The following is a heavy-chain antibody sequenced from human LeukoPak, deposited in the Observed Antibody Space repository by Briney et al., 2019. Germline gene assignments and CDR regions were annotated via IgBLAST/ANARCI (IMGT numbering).Heavy chain of an antibody. CDR1: GGSISSYY. J-gene: IGHJ4*02. D-gene: IGHD3-3*01. Sequence: PSETLSLTCTVSGGSISSYYWSWIRQPPGKGLEWIGYIYYSGSTDYNPSLKSRVTISVDTSRNQFSLKLSSVTAADTAVYYCARAGSGYSFDYWGQGILVTASS. V-gene: IGHV4-59*01. CDR3: ARAGSGYSFDY. CDR2: IYYSGST.